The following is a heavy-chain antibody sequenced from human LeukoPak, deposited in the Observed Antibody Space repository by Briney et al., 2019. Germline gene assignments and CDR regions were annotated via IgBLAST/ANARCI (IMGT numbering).Heavy chain of an antibody. CDR2: IYYSGST. CDR1: GGSISSYY. D-gene: IGHD6-13*01. J-gene: IGHJ3*02. CDR3: ASPTGYSSSWYQNDAFDT. V-gene: IGHV4-59*08. Sequence: SETLSLTCTVSGGSISSYYWSWIRQPPGKGLEWIGYIYYSGSTNYNPSLKSRVTISVDTSKNQFSLKLSSVTAADTAVYYCASPTGYSSSWYQNDAFDTWGQGTMVTVSS.